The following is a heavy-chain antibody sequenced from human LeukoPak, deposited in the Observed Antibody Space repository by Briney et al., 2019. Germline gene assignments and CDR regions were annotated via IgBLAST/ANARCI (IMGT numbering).Heavy chain of an antibody. CDR2: ISYDGSNK. V-gene: IGHV3-30*01. J-gene: IGHJ4*02. CDR3: AREMGTTSY. D-gene: IGHD1-1*01. CDR1: GFTFSSYA. Sequence: GRSLRLSCAASGFTFSSYAMHWVRQAPGKGLEWVAVISYDGSNKYYADSVKGRFTISRDNSKNTLYLQMNSLRAEDTAVYYCAREMGTTSYWGQGTLVTVSS.